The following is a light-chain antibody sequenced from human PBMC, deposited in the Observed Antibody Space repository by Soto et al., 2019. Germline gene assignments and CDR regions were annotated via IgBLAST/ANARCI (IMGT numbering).Light chain of an antibody. J-gene: IGKJ1*01. CDR1: QSVSSN. V-gene: IGKV3-15*01. CDR2: GAS. CDR3: QHYNNWPRT. Sequence: EIVMTQSPATLSVSPGERVTLSCRASQSVSSNLAWYQQKPGQAPRLLIYGASTRATGIPARFSGSGSGTEFTLTISSLHSEDFAVYYCQHYNNWPRTFGQGTKVEIK.